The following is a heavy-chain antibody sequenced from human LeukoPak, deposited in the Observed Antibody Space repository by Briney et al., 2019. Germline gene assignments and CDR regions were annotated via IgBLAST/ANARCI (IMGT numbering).Heavy chain of an antibody. CDR2: IKSKTDGGTT. V-gene: IGHV3-15*01. D-gene: IGHD4-17*01. Sequence: GGSLNLSGEASGFPFRNAWISGFRKAPGKGLEWVGRIKSKTDGGTTDYAAPVKGRFTISRDDSKNTLYLQMNSLKTEDTAVYYCTTDPVTTCDWGQGTLVTVSS. CDR1: GFPFRNAW. CDR3: TTDPVTTCD. J-gene: IGHJ4*02.